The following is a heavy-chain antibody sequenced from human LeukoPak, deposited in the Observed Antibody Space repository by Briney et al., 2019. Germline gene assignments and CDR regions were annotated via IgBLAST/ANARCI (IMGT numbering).Heavy chain of an antibody. J-gene: IGHJ4*02. CDR3: ARGLYDILTGFVFDY. CDR2: ISSSSSYI. CDR1: GFTFSSYS. V-gene: IGHV3-21*01. Sequence: KPGGSLRLSCAASGFTFSSYSMNWVRQAPGKGLEWVSSISSSSSYIYYPDSMKGRFTISRDNAKNSLYLQMNSLRAEDTAVYYCARGLYDILTGFVFDYWGQGTLVTVSS. D-gene: IGHD3-9*01.